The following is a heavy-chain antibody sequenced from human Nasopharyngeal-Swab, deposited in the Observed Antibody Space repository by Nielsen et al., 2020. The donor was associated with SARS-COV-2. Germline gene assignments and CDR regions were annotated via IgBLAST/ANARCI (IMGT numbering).Heavy chain of an antibody. CDR1: GGTFSSYA. D-gene: IGHD3-3*01. CDR2: IIPIFGTA. CDR3: ARNPGYYDFWSGYPNWFDP. J-gene: IGHJ5*02. V-gene: IGHV1-69*13. Sequence: SVKVSCRASGGTFSSYAISWVRQAPGQGLEWMGGIIPIFGTANYAQKLQGRVTITADESTSTAYMELSSLRSEDTAVYYCARNPGYYDFWSGYPNWFDPWGQGTRVTVSS.